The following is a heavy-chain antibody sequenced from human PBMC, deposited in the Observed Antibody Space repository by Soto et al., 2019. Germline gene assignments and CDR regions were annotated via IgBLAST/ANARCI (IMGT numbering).Heavy chain of an antibody. CDR2: ISGSGGST. J-gene: IGHJ6*02. V-gene: IGHV3-23*01. CDR1: GFTFSSYA. CDR3: AKNHDYDILTGYYPYYYYYGMDV. Sequence: EVQLLESGGGLVQPGGSLRLSCAASGFTFSSYAMSWVRQAPGKGLEWVSAISGSGGSTYYADSVKGRFNISRDNSKNTLYLQMISLRAEDTAVYYCAKNHDYDILTGYYPYYYYYGMDVWGQGTTVTVSS. D-gene: IGHD3-9*01.